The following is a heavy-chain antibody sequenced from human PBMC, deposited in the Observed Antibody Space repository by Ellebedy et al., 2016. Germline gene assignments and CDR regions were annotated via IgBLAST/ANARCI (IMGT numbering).Heavy chain of an antibody. CDR3: ARERGLLQIYGMDV. V-gene: IGHV3-21*01. J-gene: IGHJ6*02. D-gene: IGHD3-22*01. CDR1: GFTFSSYS. Sequence: GESLKISCAASGFTFSSYSMNWVRQAPGKGLEWVSSISSSSSYIYYADSVKGRFTISRDNAKNSLYLQMNSLRAEDTAVYYCARERGLLQIYGMDVWGQGTTVTVSS. CDR2: ISSSSSYI.